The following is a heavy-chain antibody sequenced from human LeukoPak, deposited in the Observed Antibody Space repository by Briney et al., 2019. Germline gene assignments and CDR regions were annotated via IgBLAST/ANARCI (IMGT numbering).Heavy chain of an antibody. CDR2: ISSDGNNN. V-gene: IGHV3-30-3*01. Sequence: GGSLRLSCAASGFTFTNYAMSWVRQAPGKGLEWVAVISSDGNNNVYADSVKGRFTISRDNSKNTLYLQMNSLRVEDTAVYYCVGPASGSYYFDYWGQGTLVTVSS. J-gene: IGHJ4*02. CDR1: GFTFTNYA. D-gene: IGHD1-26*01. CDR3: VGPASGSYYFDY.